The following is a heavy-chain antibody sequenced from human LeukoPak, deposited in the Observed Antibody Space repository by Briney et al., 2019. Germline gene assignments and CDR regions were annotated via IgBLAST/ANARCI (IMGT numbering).Heavy chain of an antibody. CDR1: GFSFSSDG. J-gene: IGHJ4*02. Sequence: PGGSLRLSCAASGFSFSSDGMNWVRQALGKGLEWVSGISGSGGSTYYADSVKGRFTISRDNSKNTLYLQMNSLRAEDTAVYYCAKSRVTPAYYFDYWGQGTLVTVSS. V-gene: IGHV3-23*01. D-gene: IGHD2-21*02. CDR3: AKSRVTPAYYFDY. CDR2: ISGSGGST.